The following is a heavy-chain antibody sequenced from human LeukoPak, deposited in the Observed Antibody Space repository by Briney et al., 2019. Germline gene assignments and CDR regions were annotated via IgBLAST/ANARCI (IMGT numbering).Heavy chain of an antibody. V-gene: IGHV1-24*01. J-gene: IGHJ4*02. CDR2: FDPEDGET. CDR3: ATRPLWLRQRPFDY. CDR1: GYTLTELS. Sequence: ASVKVSCKVSGYTLTELSMHRVRQAPGKGLEWIGGFDPEDGETIYAQKFQGRVTMTEDTSTDTAYMELSSLRSEDTAVYYCATRPLWLRQRPFDYWGQGTLVTVSS. D-gene: IGHD5-18*01.